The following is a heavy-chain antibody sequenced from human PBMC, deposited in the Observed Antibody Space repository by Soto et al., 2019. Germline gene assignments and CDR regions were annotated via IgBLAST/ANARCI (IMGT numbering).Heavy chain of an antibody. J-gene: IGHJ3*02. Sequence: EFLSICYTGSGKSFTSYWIGLVRQMPGKGLEWMGIIYPGDSDTRYSPSFQGQVTISADKSISTAYLQWSSLKASDTAMYYCASTSSSWYVDPDAFDIWGQGTMVTV. CDR1: GKSFTSYW. V-gene: IGHV5-51*01. CDR2: IYPGDSDT. D-gene: IGHD6-13*01. CDR3: ASTSSSWYVDPDAFDI.